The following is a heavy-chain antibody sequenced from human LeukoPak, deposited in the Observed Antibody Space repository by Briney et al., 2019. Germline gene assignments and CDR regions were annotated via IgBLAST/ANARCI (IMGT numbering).Heavy chain of an antibody. Sequence: SETLSLTCTVSGGSISSYYWSWIRQPPGKGLEWIGYIYYSGSTNYNPSLKSRVTISVDTSKNQFSLKLSSVTAADTAVYYCARASHCSGGSCSEYYFDYGRQGTRVTVSS. CDR1: GGSISSYY. V-gene: IGHV4-59*01. CDR2: IYYSGST. D-gene: IGHD2-15*01. J-gene: IGHJ4*02. CDR3: ARASHCSGGSCSEYYFDY.